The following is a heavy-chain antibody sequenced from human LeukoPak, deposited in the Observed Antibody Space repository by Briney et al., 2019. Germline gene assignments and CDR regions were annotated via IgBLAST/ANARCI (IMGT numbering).Heavy chain of an antibody. Sequence: SVKVSCKASGGTFSSYAISWVRQAPGQGLEWMGGIIPIFGTANYAQKFQGRVTITADESTSTAYMELSSLRSEDTAVYYCASMGTTGYYYYGMDVWGQGTTVTVSS. CDR1: GGTFSSYA. J-gene: IGHJ6*02. D-gene: IGHD4-17*01. CDR3: ASMGTTGYYYYGMDV. V-gene: IGHV1-69*01. CDR2: IIPIFGTA.